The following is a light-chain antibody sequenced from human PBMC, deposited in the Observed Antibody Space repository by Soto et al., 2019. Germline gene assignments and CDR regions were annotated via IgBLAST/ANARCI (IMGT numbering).Light chain of an antibody. CDR3: QKYANAPLT. J-gene: IGKJ4*01. V-gene: IGKV1-27*01. CDR1: QDISTY. CDR2: AAY. Sequence: DIQMTQAPSSLSASVGNRATITCGARQDISTYLAWFQQKPGKVPKLLISAAYTLQSGVPPRFSGSGAGTDFTLTISSLQPEDVATYYCQKYANAPLTFGGGTKVEIK.